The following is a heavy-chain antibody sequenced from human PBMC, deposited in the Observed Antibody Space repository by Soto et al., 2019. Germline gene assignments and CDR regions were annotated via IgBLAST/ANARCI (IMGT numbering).Heavy chain of an antibody. Sequence: QVQRLESGGGVAQPGRSLRLSCAASGFTFSVYSRHWVRQAPGKGLEWVSVISHDGANKYYADSVKGRFTISRDDSKNTLYLQMNSLRAKETAAYYCALDSGGWQPGDYWGQGTLVTVSS. CDR2: ISHDGANK. D-gene: IGHD6-19*01. V-gene: IGHV3-30-3*01. CDR1: GFTFSVYS. J-gene: IGHJ4*02. CDR3: ALDSGGWQPGDY.